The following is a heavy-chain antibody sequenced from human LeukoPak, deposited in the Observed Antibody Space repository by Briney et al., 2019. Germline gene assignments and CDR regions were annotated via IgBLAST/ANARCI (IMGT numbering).Heavy chain of an antibody. CDR1: GGSFSGYY. V-gene: IGHV4-34*01. D-gene: IGHD6-13*01. J-gene: IGHJ4*02. Sequence: SETLSLTCAVYGGSFSGYYWSWIRQPPGKGLEWIGEINHSGSTNYNPSLKSRVTISVDTSKNQISLKLSSVTAADTAVYYCARGLSAAPPGRYWGQGTLVTVSS. CDR2: INHSGST. CDR3: ARGLSAAPPGRY.